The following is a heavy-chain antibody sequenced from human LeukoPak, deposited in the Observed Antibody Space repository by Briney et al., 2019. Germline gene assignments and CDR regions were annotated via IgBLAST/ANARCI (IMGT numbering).Heavy chain of an antibody. J-gene: IGHJ5*02. Sequence: GESLKISCRVSGYSFTNNWIAWVRLMPGKGLEWMGIIYPGDSDTRYSPSFQGQVTISADKSISTAYLQWSSLKASDTAMYYCARHGTRESGQGFDPWGQGTLVTVSS. CDR2: IYPGDSDT. CDR3: ARHGTRESGQGFDP. V-gene: IGHV5-51*01. CDR1: GYSFTNNW. D-gene: IGHD1-26*01.